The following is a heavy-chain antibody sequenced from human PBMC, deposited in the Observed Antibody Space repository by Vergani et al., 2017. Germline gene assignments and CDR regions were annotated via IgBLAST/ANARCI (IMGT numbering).Heavy chain of an antibody. CDR3: ARVGWSYYDSSGYYYAPGGWFDP. Sequence: EVQLVQSGAEVKNPGESLRISCKSSGYSFTSYWISWVRQMPGKGLEWMGRIDPSGSYTNYRPSFQGHVTISADKSISTAYLQWSSLKASDTAMYYCARVGWSYYDSSGYYYAPGGWFDPWGQGTLVTVSS. CDR2: IDPSGSYT. V-gene: IGHV5-10-1*03. D-gene: IGHD3-22*01. CDR1: GYSFTSYW. J-gene: IGHJ5*02.